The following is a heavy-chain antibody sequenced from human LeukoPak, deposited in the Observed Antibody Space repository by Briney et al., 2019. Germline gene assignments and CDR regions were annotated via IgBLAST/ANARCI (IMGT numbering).Heavy chain of an antibody. V-gene: IGHV3-33*01. D-gene: IGHD1-26*01. Sequence: GGSLRLPCAASGFTFSSYGMHWVRQAPGKGLEWVAVIWCDGSNKYYADSVKGRFTISRDNAKNSLFLQMNSLRIEDTALYYCARESGTYYAVDNWGQGTLVTVSS. J-gene: IGHJ4*02. CDR1: GFTFSSYG. CDR2: IWCDGSNK. CDR3: ARESGTYYAVDN.